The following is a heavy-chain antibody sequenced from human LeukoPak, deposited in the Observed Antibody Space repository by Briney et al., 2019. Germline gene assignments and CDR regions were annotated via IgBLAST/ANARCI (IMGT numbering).Heavy chain of an antibody. CDR1: GYSFTSYW. Sequence: PGESLKISCKGSGYSFTSYWIGWVRQMPGKGLEWMGIIYPGDSDTRYSPSFQGQVTISADKSISTAYLQWSSLKASDTAMYYCARPRDVWGSYRPNDAFDIWGQGTMVTVSS. V-gene: IGHV5-51*01. CDR3: ARPRDVWGSYRPNDAFDI. CDR2: IYPGDSDT. D-gene: IGHD3-16*02. J-gene: IGHJ3*02.